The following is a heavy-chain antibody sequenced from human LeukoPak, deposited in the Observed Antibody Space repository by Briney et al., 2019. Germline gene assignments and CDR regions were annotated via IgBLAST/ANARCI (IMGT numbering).Heavy chain of an antibody. CDR2: INTYSGGT. V-gene: IGHV1-2*02. J-gene: IGHJ5*02. CDR3: AKDSAVWGSLNYFDP. D-gene: IGHD3-16*01. Sequence: ASVKVSCKASGYSFTGYYIHWVRQAPRQGLEWMGWINTYSGGTNYAQKFQGRVTMTRDTSINTAYMYLSSLKSDDTAIYYCAKDSAVWGSLNYFDPWGQGTLVTVSS. CDR1: GYSFTGYY.